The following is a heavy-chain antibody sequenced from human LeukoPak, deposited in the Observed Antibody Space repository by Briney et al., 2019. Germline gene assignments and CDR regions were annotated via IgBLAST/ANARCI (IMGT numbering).Heavy chain of an antibody. Sequence: GTSLRLSCAASGFTFTTYGMHWVRQAPGKGLEWVAVIWAGGSDKYYADSVKGRFTISSDISKNTLYLQMNSLRVEDTAVYYCARDSDVYSNRDEAFDIWGQGTMVTVSS. CDR2: IWAGGSDK. CDR1: GFTFTTYG. CDR3: ARDSDVYSNRDEAFDI. V-gene: IGHV3-33*01. J-gene: IGHJ3*02. D-gene: IGHD4-11*01.